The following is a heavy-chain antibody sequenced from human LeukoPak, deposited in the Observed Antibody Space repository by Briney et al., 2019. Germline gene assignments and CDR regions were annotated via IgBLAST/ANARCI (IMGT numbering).Heavy chain of an antibody. CDR1: GFTFSSSW. CDR2: IKPDGSDK. V-gene: IGHV3-7*01. Sequence: QSGGSLRLSCAASGFTFSSSWMTWVRQAPGKGLEWVANIKPDGSDKYYVDSVKGRFTISRDNVKNSLYLQMNSLRGEDTAVYYCARGGSAGYWGQGTLVTVSS. J-gene: IGHJ4*02. D-gene: IGHD3-10*01. CDR3: ARGGSAGY.